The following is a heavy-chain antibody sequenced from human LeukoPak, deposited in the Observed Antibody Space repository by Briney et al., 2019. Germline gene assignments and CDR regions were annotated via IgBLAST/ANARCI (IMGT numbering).Heavy chain of an antibody. V-gene: IGHV3-23*01. J-gene: IGHJ4*02. CDR3: AKLSY. CDR1: GFTFSSYA. Sequence: PGGSPRLSCAESGFTFSSYAMSGVRQALGKGLEWGSAISGSGVSTYYADSVKGRFTISRDNSKNTLYLQMNSLGAEDTAVYYCAKLSYWGQGTLVTVSS. CDR2: ISGSGVST.